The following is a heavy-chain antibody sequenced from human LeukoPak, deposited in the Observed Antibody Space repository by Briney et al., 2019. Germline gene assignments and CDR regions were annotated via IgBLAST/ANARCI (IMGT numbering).Heavy chain of an antibody. J-gene: IGHJ4*02. Sequence: GASVKVSCKASGYTFTSYYMHWVRQAPGQGLEWMGWINPNSGDTNYAQQFQGWVTMTRDTSISTAYMELSRLRSDDTAVYYCARQVNGDSSSWNYWGQGTLVTVSS. CDR2: INPNSGDT. CDR3: ARQVNGDSSSWNY. V-gene: IGHV1-2*04. D-gene: IGHD6-13*01. CDR1: GYTFTSYY.